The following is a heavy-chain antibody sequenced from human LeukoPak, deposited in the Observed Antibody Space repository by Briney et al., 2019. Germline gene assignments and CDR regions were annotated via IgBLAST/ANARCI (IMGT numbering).Heavy chain of an antibody. CDR2: ISTAGGST. V-gene: IGHV3-74*01. D-gene: IGHD4-23*01. Sequence: PVGSLRLSCVASGFSLSSHWMHWLRLAPRKRLVWVSRISTAGGSTGYADSVKGRFTISRDNARNTLHLQMTSLRAEDTAVYYCARGNQGNWFEYWGQGTLVTVSS. J-gene: IGHJ4*02. CDR3: ARGNQGNWFEY. CDR1: GFSLSSHW.